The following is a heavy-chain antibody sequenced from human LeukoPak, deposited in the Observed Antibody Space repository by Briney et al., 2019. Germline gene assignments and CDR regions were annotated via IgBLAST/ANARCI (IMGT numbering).Heavy chain of an antibody. V-gene: IGHV3-48*02. CDR2: IGGSGSPQ. Sequence: GGSLRLSCAASGFTFSSYSMNWFRQAPGKGLEWVSYIGGSGSPQYYADSVKGRFTTSRDNAKNSLILQMNSLRHEDTAVYYCARDLNWAFDYWGQGTLITVSS. CDR3: ARDLNWAFDY. CDR1: GFTFSSYS. D-gene: IGHD7-27*01. J-gene: IGHJ4*02.